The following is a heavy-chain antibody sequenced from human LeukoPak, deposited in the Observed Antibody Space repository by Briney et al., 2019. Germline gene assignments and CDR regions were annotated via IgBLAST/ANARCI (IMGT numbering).Heavy chain of an antibody. D-gene: IGHD6-13*01. J-gene: IGHJ4*02. CDR1: GFIFSNYW. CDR3: VTGGYYFGY. CDR2: IKQDGSEK. V-gene: IGHV3-7*01. Sequence: PGGSLRLSCAASGFIFSNYWMSWVRQAPGKGLEWVANIKQDGSEKYYVDSVKGRFTISRDNAKNSLYLQMNSLRAEDTAVYYCVTGGYYFGYWGQGTLVTVSS.